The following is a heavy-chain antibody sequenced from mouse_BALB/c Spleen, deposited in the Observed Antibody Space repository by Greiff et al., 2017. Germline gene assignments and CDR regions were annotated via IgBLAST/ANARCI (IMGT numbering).Heavy chain of an antibody. V-gene: IGHV1-14*01. CDR2: INPYNDGT. Sequence: EVQLVESGPELVKPGASVKMTCTASGYTFTSYVMHWVKQKPGQGLEWIGYINPYNDGTNYNEKFKGKATLTSDKSSSTAYMELSSLTSEDSAVYYWARELITEDYWGQGTTLTVSS. D-gene: IGHD2-4*01. J-gene: IGHJ2*01. CDR1: GYTFTSYV. CDR3: ARELITEDY.